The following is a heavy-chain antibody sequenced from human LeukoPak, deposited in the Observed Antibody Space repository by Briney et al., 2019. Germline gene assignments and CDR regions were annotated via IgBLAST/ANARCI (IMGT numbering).Heavy chain of an antibody. J-gene: IGHJ6*03. CDR3: ARGIAIQDYYYYYMDV. CDR2: IYYSGST. Sequence: SETLSLTCTVSGGSISSGDYYWSWIRQPPGKGLEWTGYIYYSGSTYYNPSLKSRVTISVDTSKNQFFLKLSSVTAADTAVYYCARGIAIQDYYYYYMDVWGKGTTVTVSS. CDR1: GGSISSGDYY. V-gene: IGHV4-30-4*08.